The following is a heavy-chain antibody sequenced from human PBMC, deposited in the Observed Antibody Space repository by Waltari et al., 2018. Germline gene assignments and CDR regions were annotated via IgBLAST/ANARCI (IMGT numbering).Heavy chain of an antibody. CDR3: APGGSSWY. V-gene: IGHV3-21*01. J-gene: IGHJ4*02. D-gene: IGHD6-13*01. Sequence: EVQLVESGGGLVKPGGSLRLSCAASGFTFSSYSMNWVRQAPGKGLEWVSSISSSSSYIYYAQSVKGRFTISRDHAKNSLYLHMHSLRAEDTAVYYCAPGGSSWYWGQGTLVTVSS. CDR2: ISSSSSYI. CDR1: GFTFSSYS.